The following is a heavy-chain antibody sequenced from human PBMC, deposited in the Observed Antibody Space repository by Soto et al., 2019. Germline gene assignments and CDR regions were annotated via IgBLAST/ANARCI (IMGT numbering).Heavy chain of an antibody. J-gene: IGHJ4*02. Sequence: SETLSLTCTVSGGSISSSSYYWGWIRQPPGKGLEWIGSIYYSGSTYYNPSLKSRVTISVDTSKNQFSLKLSSVTAADTAVYYCASGHGELWFGELLRKYYFDYWGQGTLVTVSS. CDR3: ASGHGELWFGELLRKYYFDY. CDR1: GGSISSSSYY. D-gene: IGHD3-10*01. CDR2: IYYSGST. V-gene: IGHV4-39*01.